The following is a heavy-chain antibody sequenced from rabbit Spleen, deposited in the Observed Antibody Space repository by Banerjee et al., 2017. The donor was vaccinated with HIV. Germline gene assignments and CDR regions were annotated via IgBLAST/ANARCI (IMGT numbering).Heavy chain of an antibody. D-gene: IGHD1-1*01. CDR2: VDSGDGDT. CDR3: ARDLTNVIGWNFGL. V-gene: IGHV1S45*01. Sequence: QEHLKESGGGLVQPGGSLKLSCKASGFSFSNIYWICWVRQAPGKGLEWIACVDSGDGDTYYANWAKGRFTISKTSSTTVTLQMTSLTAADTATYFCARDLTNVIGWNFGLWGPGTLVTVS. J-gene: IGHJ4*01. CDR1: GFSFSNIYW.